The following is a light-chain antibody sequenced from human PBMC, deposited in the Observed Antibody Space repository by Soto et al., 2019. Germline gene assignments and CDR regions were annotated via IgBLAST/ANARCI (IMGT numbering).Light chain of an antibody. Sequence: VVTQSACTLSLSPGERATLSCRASPSVTNFLAWYQQKPGQAPRLLIYGAFNRATGIPARFSGSGSGTDFTLTISSLEPEDSAVYYCQQRNVWPPVTFGQGTRLEIK. V-gene: IGKV3-11*01. J-gene: IGKJ5*01. CDR2: GAF. CDR3: QQRNVWPPVT. CDR1: PSVTNF.